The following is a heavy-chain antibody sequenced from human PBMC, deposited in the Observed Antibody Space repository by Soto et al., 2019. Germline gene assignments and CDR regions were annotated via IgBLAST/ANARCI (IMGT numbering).Heavy chain of an antibody. J-gene: IGHJ4*02. V-gene: IGHV3-11*01. Sequence: QVQLVESGGGLVKPGGSLRLSCAASGFSFSDYYMSWIRQAPGKGLEWVSYISSSGSVIYTADSVKGRFTLSRDNAKHSLYLQMNSLRAEDTAVYYCAVTDLIGPSRPHYFDYWGQGTLVSVSS. D-gene: IGHD3-16*02. CDR3: AVTDLIGPSRPHYFDY. CDR1: GFSFSDYY. CDR2: ISSSGSVI.